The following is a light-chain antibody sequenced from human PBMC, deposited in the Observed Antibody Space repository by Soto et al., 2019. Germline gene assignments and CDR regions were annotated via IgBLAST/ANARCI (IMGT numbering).Light chain of an antibody. CDR3: QRYGSSVLT. J-gene: IGKJ4*01. CDR1: QSVSNNY. V-gene: IGKV3-20*01. Sequence: EIVLTQSTGTLSLSPGERATLSCRASQSVSNNYLDWYQQKPGQAPRLLIYGASSRATGIPDRFSGSGSGTDFTLTISRLEPEDFAVYYCQRYGSSVLTFGEGTKVEIK. CDR2: GAS.